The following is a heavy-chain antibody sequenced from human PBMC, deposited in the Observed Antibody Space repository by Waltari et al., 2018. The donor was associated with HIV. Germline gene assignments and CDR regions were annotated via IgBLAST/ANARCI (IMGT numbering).Heavy chain of an antibody. CDR3: ARDWQQWLVRGGAFDI. D-gene: IGHD6-19*01. CDR2: INPNSGGT. CDR1: GYTFTGYY. J-gene: IGHJ3*02. Sequence: QVQLVQSGAEVKKPGASVKVSCKASGYTFTGYYMHWVRQAPGQGLEWMGWINPNSGGTNYAQKFQGRVTMTRYTSISTAYMELSRLRSDDTAVYYCARDWQQWLVRGGAFDIWGQGTMVTVSS. V-gene: IGHV1-2*02.